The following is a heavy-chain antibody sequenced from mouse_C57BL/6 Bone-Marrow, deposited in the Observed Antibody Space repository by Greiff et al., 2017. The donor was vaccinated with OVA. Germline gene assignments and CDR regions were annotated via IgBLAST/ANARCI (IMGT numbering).Heavy chain of an antibody. CDR1: GYTFTSYG. Sequence: QVQLKQSGAELARPGASVKLSCKASGYTFTSYGISWVKQRTGQGLEWIGEIYPRSGNTYYNEKFKGKATLTADKSSSTAYMELRSLTSEDSAVYFCARTDYYGSRNVGGPWYFDVWGTGTTVTVSS. D-gene: IGHD1-1*01. J-gene: IGHJ1*03. V-gene: IGHV1-81*01. CDR2: IYPRSGNT. CDR3: ARTDYYGSRNVGGPWYFDV.